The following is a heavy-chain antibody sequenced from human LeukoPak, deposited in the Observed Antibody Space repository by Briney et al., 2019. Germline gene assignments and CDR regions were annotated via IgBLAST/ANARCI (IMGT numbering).Heavy chain of an antibody. CDR3: ARHVSRVTMVRGARGPFDY. Sequence: SSETLSLTCTVSGYSISSGYYWGWIRQPPGKGLEWIGSIYHSGSTYYNPSLKSRVTISVDTSKNQFSLKLSSVTAADTAVYYCARHVSRVTMVRGARGPFDYWGQGTLVTVSS. CDR2: IYHSGST. D-gene: IGHD3-10*01. J-gene: IGHJ4*02. CDR1: GYSISSGYY. V-gene: IGHV4-38-2*02.